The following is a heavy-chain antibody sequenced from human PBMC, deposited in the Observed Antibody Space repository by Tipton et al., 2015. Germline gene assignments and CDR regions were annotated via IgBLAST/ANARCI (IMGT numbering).Heavy chain of an antibody. Sequence: LRLSCSLSGGSFYTYYGTWIRQPPGQGLEWIGEIYHSGTTNYNPSLRGRFTVSLRTSKNQLSLKVDSVTAADTAIYYCARGGSPIIEMAYHHYGLDVWGQGTTVTVSS. V-gene: IGHV4-34*01. CDR2: IYHSGTT. J-gene: IGHJ6*02. CDR1: GGSFYTYY. CDR3: ARGGSPIIEMAYHHYGLDV. D-gene: IGHD5-24*01.